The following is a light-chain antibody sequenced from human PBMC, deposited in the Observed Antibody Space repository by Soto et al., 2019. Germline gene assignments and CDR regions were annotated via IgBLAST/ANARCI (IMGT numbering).Light chain of an antibody. CDR3: QQYNTYPWT. CDR2: KAP. Sequence: DIQMTQSPSTLSASVGDRVTITCRASQSINTWLAWYRQKPGKAPNLLIYKAPSLESGVPSRFSGRGSGTEFTLTISRLQPDDFATYYCQQYNTYPWTCGQGTKVEIK. J-gene: IGKJ1*01. CDR1: QSINTW. V-gene: IGKV1-5*03.